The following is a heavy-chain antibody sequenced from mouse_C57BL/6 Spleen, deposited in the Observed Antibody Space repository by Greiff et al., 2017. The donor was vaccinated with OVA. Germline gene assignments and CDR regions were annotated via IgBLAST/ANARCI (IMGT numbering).Heavy chain of an antibody. D-gene: IGHD1-1*01. Sequence: QVQLQQSGAELVRPGASVKLSCKASGYTFTDYYINWVKQRPGQGLEWIARLYPGSGNTYYNEKFKGKATLTAEKSSSTAYMQLSSLTSEDSAVYFCARFGLITTVVDAMDYWGQGTSVTVSS. CDR2: LYPGSGNT. CDR1: GYTFTDYY. V-gene: IGHV1-76*01. CDR3: ARFGLITTVVDAMDY. J-gene: IGHJ4*01.